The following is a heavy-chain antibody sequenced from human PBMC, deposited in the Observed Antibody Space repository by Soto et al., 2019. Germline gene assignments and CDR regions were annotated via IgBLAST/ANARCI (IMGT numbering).Heavy chain of an antibody. CDR3: AKDADSSSAHLDY. V-gene: IGHV3-30*18. CDR1: GFTFSSYG. CDR2: ISYDGSNK. D-gene: IGHD6-6*01. J-gene: IGHJ4*02. Sequence: GGSLRLSCAASGFTFSSYGMHWVRQAPGKGLEWVAVISYDGSNKYYADSVKGRFTISRDNSKNTLYLQMNSLRAEDTAVYHCAKDADSSSAHLDYWGQGTLVTVSS.